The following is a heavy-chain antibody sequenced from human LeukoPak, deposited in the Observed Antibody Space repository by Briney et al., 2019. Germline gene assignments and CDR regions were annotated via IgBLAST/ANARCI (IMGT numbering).Heavy chain of an antibody. CDR2: ISGSGGST. D-gene: IGHD3-3*01. Sequence: GGSLRLSCAASGFTFSTYAMSWVRQAPGKGLEWVSAISGSGGSTYYADSVKGRFTISRDNSKNTLYLQMNSLRAEDTAVYYCAKDKNTEYYDFWSGYPFNWFDPWGQGTLVTVSS. V-gene: IGHV3-23*01. CDR3: AKDKNTEYYDFWSGYPFNWFDP. CDR1: GFTFSTYA. J-gene: IGHJ5*02.